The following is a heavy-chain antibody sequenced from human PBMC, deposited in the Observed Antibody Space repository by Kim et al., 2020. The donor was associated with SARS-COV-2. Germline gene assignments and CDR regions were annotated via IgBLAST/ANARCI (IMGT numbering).Heavy chain of an antibody. CDR1: GFTFSSYG. CDR3: ATRKYYDFWSGHGPIDY. CDR2: IWYDGSNK. V-gene: IGHV3-33*01. J-gene: IGHJ4*02. Sequence: GGSLRLSCAASGFTFSSYGMHWVRQAPGKGLEWVAVIWYDGSNKYYADSVKGRFTISRDNSKNTLYLQMNSLRAEDTAVYYCATRKYYDFWSGHGPIDYWGQGTLVTVSS. D-gene: IGHD3-3*01.